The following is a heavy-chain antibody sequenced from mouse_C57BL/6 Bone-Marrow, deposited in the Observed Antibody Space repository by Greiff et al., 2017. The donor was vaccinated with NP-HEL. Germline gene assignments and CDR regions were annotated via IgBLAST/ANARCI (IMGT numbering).Heavy chain of an antibody. Sequence: VQLQQSGPVLVKPGASVKMSCKASGYTFTDYYMNWVKQSHGKSLEWIGVINPYNGGTSYNQKFKGKATLTVDKSSSTAYMELNSLTSEDSAVYYCARPTLLLRYYFDDWGQGTTLTVSS. CDR2: INPYNGGT. J-gene: IGHJ2*01. D-gene: IGHD1-1*01. CDR1: GYTFTDYY. CDR3: ARPTLLLRYYFDD. V-gene: IGHV1-19*01.